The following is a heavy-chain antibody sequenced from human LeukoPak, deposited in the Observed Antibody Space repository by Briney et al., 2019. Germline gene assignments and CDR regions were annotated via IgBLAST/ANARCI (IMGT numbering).Heavy chain of an antibody. CDR1: GFTFYNYA. CDR3: ARDGATYYYYYMDV. J-gene: IGHJ6*03. V-gene: IGHV3-30*04. D-gene: IGHD1-26*01. Sequence: PGGSLRLSCAASGFTFYNYAMHWVRQAPGKGLEWVAAISYDESVKDYADSVKGRFTISRDNSKNTLYLQMNSLRAEDTAVYYCARDGATYYYYYMDVWGKGTTVTVSS. CDR2: ISYDESVK.